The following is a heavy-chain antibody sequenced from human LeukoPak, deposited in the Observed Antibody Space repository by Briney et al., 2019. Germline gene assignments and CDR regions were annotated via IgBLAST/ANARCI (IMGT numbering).Heavy chain of an antibody. J-gene: IGHJ6*03. CDR3: RVYTVTTWGYYYMDV. CDR2: IKQDGSEK. CDR1: GFTFSSYW. D-gene: IGHD4-11*01. Sequence: RGSLRLSCAASGFTFSSYWMSWVRQAPGKGLEWVANIKQDGSEKYYVDSVKGRFTISRDNAKNSLYLQMNSLRAEDTAVYYCRVYTVTTWGYYYMDVWGKGTTVTVSS. V-gene: IGHV3-7*01.